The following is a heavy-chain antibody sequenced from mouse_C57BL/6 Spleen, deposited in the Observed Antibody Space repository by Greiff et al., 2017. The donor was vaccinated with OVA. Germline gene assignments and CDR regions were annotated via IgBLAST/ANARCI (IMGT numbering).Heavy chain of an antibody. Sequence: EVQLVESGGGLVKPGGSLKLSCAASGFTFSDYGMHWVRQAPEKGLEWVAYISSGSSTIYYADTVKGRFTISRDNAKNTLFLQMTSLRSEDTAMYYCARLGYVRHFDYWGQGTTLTVSS. CDR1: GFTFSDYG. J-gene: IGHJ2*01. CDR3: ARLGYVRHFDY. V-gene: IGHV5-17*01. D-gene: IGHD2-14*01. CDR2: ISSGSSTI.